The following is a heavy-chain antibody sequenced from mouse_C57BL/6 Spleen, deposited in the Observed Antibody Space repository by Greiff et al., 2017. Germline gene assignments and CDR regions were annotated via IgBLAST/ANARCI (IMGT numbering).Heavy chain of an antibody. CDR3: ARAVSP. J-gene: IGHJ2*01. V-gene: IGHV1-59*01. CDR1: GYTFTSYW. CDR2: IDPSDSYT. Sequence: VKLQQPGAELVRPGTSVKLSCKASGYTFTSYWMHWVKQRPGQGLEWIGVIDPSDSYTNYNQKFKGKATLTVDTSSSTAYMQLSSLTSEDSAVYYCARAVSPWGQGTTLTVSS.